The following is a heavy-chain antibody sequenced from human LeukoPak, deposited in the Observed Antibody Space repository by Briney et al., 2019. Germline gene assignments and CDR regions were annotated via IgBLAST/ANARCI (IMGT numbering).Heavy chain of an antibody. V-gene: IGHV3-30-3*01. CDR2: ISYDGSNK. CDR1: GFTFSAYA. J-gene: IGHJ4*02. Sequence: GGSLRLSCAASGFTFSAYAMHWVRQAPGKGLEWVAVISYDGSNKYYADSVKGRFTISRDNSKNTLYLQMNSLRAEDTAVYYCAKEGFDYWGQGTLVTVSS. CDR3: AKEGFDY.